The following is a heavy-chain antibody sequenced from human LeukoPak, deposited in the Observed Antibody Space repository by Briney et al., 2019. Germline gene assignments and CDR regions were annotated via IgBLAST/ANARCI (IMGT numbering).Heavy chain of an antibody. J-gene: IGHJ3*02. CDR1: GDSISSGDYY. D-gene: IGHD3-22*01. V-gene: IGHV4-61*02. CDR2: IYTSGST. Sequence: SETLSLTCTVSGDSISSGDYYWSWIRQPAGTGLEWLGRIYTSGSTNYNPSLKSRVTISVDTSKNQFSLKLTSVTAADTAVYYCARGPYKYDGSGAFDIWGQGTMVTVSS. CDR3: ARGPYKYDGSGAFDI.